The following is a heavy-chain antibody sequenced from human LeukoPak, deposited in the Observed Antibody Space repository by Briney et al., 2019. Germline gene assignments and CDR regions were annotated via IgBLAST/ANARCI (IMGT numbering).Heavy chain of an antibody. V-gene: IGHV3-74*01. CDR2: INSDGSST. CDR3: ARVTVVPADYFDY. CDR1: GFTFSSYW. Sequence: GGSLRLSCAASGFTFSSYWMRWVRQAPGKGLVWVSRINSDGSSTSYADSVKGRFAISRDNAKNTLYLQMNSLRAEDTAVYYCARVTVVPADYFDYWGQGTLVTVSS. J-gene: IGHJ4*02. D-gene: IGHD2-2*01.